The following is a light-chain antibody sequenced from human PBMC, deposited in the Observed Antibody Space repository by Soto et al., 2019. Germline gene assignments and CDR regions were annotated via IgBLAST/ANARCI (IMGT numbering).Light chain of an antibody. CDR2: GAS. CDR1: QSVSSSY. J-gene: IGKJ1*01. Sequence: IALTQSPGTLSLSPGERATLSCRASQSVSSSYLAWYQQKPGQAPRLLIYGASSRATGIPDRFSGSGSGTDFTLTISRLEPEDFAVYYCQQYGSSPPTFGQGSKVEIK. V-gene: IGKV3-20*01. CDR3: QQYGSSPPT.